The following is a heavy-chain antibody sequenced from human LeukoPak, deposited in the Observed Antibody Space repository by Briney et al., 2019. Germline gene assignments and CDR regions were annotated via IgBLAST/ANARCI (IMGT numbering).Heavy chain of an antibody. CDR3: AKDRGDNWFDP. CDR2: ISYDGSNK. D-gene: IGHD2-15*01. J-gene: IGHJ5*02. CDR1: GFTFSSYG. Sequence: GGSLRLSCAASGFTFSSYGMHWVRQAPGKGLEWVAVISYDGSNKYYADSVKGRFTISRDNSKNTLYLQMNSLRAEDTAVYYCAKDRGDNWFDPWGQGTLVTVSS. V-gene: IGHV3-30*18.